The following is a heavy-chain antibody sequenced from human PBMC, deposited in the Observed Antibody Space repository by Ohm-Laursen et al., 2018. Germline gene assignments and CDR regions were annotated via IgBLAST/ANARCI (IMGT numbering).Heavy chain of an antibody. CDR3: ARVRLGAVAAFDY. Sequence: ESSVKVSCKTSGYTFTGYYMHWVRQAPGQGLEWMGWSSPNSAGRNYAQKFQGRVTMTRDTSISTAYMELSRLRSDDTAVYYCARVRLGAVAAFDYWGQGTLVTVSS. V-gene: IGHV1-2*02. J-gene: IGHJ4*02. D-gene: IGHD6-19*01. CDR1: GYTFTGYY. CDR2: SSPNSAGR.